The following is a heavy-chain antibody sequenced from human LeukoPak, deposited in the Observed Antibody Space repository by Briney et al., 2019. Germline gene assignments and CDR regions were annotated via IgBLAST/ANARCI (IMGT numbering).Heavy chain of an antibody. CDR2: FSASDGSR. CDR3: AKNIGGFDY. D-gene: IGHD4-23*01. V-gene: IGHV3-23*01. Sequence: PGGTLGLSCEASGFSFSSYGMSWVRQAPGEGLEWVSGFSASDGSRYYADSVKGRFTISRDNSKNTLYLQMNSLRAEDTAVYYCAKNIGGFDYWGQGTLVTVSS. J-gene: IGHJ4*02. CDR1: GFSFSSYG.